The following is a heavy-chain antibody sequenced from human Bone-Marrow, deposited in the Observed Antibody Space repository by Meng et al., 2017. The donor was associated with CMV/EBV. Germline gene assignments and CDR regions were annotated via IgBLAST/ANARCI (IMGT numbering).Heavy chain of an antibody. Sequence: GESLKISCAASGFTFSSYEMNWVRQAPGKGLEWVSYISSSGSTIYYADSVKGRFTISRDNAKNSLYLQMNSLRAEDTAVYYCAREPLTPMTTVTTNGMDVWGQGTMVTVSS. CDR1: GFTFSSYE. V-gene: IGHV3-48*03. D-gene: IGHD4-11*01. J-gene: IGHJ6*02. CDR3: AREPLTPMTTVTTNGMDV. CDR2: ISSSGSTI.